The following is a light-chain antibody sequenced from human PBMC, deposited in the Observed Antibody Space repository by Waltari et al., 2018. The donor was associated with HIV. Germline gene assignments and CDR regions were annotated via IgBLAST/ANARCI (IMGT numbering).Light chain of an antibody. Sequence: HSVLTQPPSVSGTPGQRVTLSCSGRNSNIENNTVNSNIENNTVNWSQQFPGTAPKLLMTRKNQRPAEGPDRCAGCKAGNSASLSISGRQAEEEADYYGAAGDDSMNGVCGGGTNRTGL. J-gene: IGLJ3*02. V-gene: IGLV1-44*01. CDR2: RKN. CDR1: NSNIENNTVNSNIENNT. CDR3: AAGDDSMNGV.